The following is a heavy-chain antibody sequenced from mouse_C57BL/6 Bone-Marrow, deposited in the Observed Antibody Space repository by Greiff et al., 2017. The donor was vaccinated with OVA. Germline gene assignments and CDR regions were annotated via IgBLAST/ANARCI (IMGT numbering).Heavy chain of an antibody. Sequence: QVQLQQPGAELVRPGTSVKLSCKASGYTFTSYWMHWVKQRPGQGLEWIGVIDPSDSYTNYNQKFKGKATLTVDTSSSTAYMQLSSLTSEDSAVYYCARGSSFYAMDHWGQGTSVTVSS. CDR3: ARGSSFYAMDH. CDR1: GYTFTSYW. V-gene: IGHV1-59*01. J-gene: IGHJ4*01. D-gene: IGHD1-1*01. CDR2: IDPSDSYT.